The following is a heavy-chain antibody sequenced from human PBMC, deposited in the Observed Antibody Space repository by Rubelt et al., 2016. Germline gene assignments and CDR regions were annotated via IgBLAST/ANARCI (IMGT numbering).Heavy chain of an antibody. Sequence: QVQLVESGGGVVQPGRSLRLSCAASGFTFSSYGMHWVRQAPGKGLEWVAVISYDGSNKYYAGPLKGRFAISRDNSKNTLDLQMGSLRAEDMAVYYCARGGWTNWGPFDYWGQGTLVTVSS. CDR3: ARGGWTNWGPFDY. J-gene: IGHJ4*02. V-gene: IGHV3-30*03. D-gene: IGHD7-27*01. CDR1: GFTFSSYG. CDR2: ISYDGSNK.